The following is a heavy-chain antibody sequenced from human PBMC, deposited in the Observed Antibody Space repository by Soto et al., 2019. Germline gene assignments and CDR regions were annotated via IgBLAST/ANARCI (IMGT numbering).Heavy chain of an antibody. V-gene: IGHV4-61*01. J-gene: IGHJ5*01. CDR2: SYYNGDT. Sequence: KPSETLSLTCTVSGDSVTSTSYYWSWVRQSPGRGLEWLGYSYYNGDTNYNPSLKSRVTISVDTSKNQFSLKLTPLTAADTGVYYCAREGGVLRLSNWFDSWGQGXQVTVYS. D-gene: IGHD3-3*01. CDR3: AREGGVLRLSNWFDS. CDR1: GDSVTSTSYY.